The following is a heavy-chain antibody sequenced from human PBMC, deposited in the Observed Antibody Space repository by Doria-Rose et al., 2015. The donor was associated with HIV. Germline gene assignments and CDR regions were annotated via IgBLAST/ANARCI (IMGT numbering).Heavy chain of an antibody. CDR3: ARIKSSRWYHKYYFDF. V-gene: IGHV2-26*01. J-gene: IGHJ4*02. D-gene: IGHD6-13*01. CDR2: IFSDDEV. Sequence: SGPVLVKPTETLTLTCTVSGVSLSSPGMGVSWIRQPPGKALEWLANIFSDDEVSYKTSLKSRLTISRCTSKSQVVLTMTDMDPVGTATYYCARIKSSRWYHKYYFDFWGQGTLVIVSA. CDR1: GVSLSSPGMG.